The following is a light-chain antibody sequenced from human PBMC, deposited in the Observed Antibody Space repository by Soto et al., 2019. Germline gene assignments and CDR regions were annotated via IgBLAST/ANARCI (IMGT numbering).Light chain of an antibody. V-gene: IGKV3-20*01. Sequence: EIVLTQSPGTLSLSPGERATLSCRASQSVSSSYLAWYQQKPGQAPRLLIYRTSNRATGIPDRFSGSGSGTEFTLTISSLQSEDFAIYYCQQYDNWLPLTFGGGTKVDIK. CDR2: RTS. J-gene: IGKJ4*01. CDR1: QSVSSSY. CDR3: QQYDNWLPLT.